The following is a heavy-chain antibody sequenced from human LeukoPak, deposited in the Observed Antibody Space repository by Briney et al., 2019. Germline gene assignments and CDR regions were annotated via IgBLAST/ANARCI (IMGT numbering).Heavy chain of an antibody. CDR2: ISYDGSNK. D-gene: IGHD3-3*01. CDR1: GVGLSSDA. J-gene: IGHJ3*02. V-gene: IGHV3-30*01. Sequence: PGGSLRLSCAVSGVGLSSDAMHWVCEAPGKGRGWGLVISYDGSNKYYADSVKGGFTISRDNSRNTLFLQMNILRAEATAGYYVASDGPREYYDFWSGFFGAFDIWGQGTMVTVSS. CDR3: ASDGPREYYDFWSGFFGAFDI.